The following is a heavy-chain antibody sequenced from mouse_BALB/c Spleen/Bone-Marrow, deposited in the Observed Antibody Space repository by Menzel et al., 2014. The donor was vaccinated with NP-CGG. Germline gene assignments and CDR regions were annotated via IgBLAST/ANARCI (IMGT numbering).Heavy chain of an antibody. J-gene: IGHJ1*01. CDR2: INPTNGST. D-gene: IGHD3-1*01. Sequence: QVQLKHSGAELVRPGVSVKLSCKASGYTFTSYWMHWIKQRPEQGLERIGEINPTNGSTNYNEEFKTKATLTVDKSSSTAYMQLSSLTSEDSAVYYCASGPWYFDVWGAGTTVTVSS. CDR3: ASGPWYFDV. CDR1: GYTFTSYW. V-gene: IGHV1S81*02.